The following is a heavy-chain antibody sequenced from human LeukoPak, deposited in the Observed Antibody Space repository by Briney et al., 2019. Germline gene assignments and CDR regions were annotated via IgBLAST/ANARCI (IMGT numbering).Heavy chain of an antibody. CDR1: GGSFSGYY. Sequence: SETLSLTCAVYGGSFSGYYWSWIRQPPGKGLEWIGEINHSGSTNYNPSLKSRVTISVDTSKNQFSLKLSSVTAADTAVYYCARLKRGYCSSTSCYTSWFDPWGQGTLVTVSS. D-gene: IGHD2-2*02. CDR3: ARLKRGYCSSTSCYTSWFDP. CDR2: INHSGST. V-gene: IGHV4-34*01. J-gene: IGHJ5*02.